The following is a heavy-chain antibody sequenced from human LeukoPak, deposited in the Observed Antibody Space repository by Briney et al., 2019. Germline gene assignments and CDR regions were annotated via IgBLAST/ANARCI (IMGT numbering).Heavy chain of an antibody. V-gene: IGHV3-30*18. Sequence: GRSLRLSCAASGFTFSSYGMHWVRQAPGKGLEWVAVISYDGSNKYYADSVKGRFTISRDNSKNTLYLQMNSLRAEDTAVYYCAKDDLTMVRGVIPTPYYGMDVWGQGTTVTVSS. CDR1: GFTFSSYG. CDR3: AKDDLTMVRGVIPTPYYGMDV. CDR2: ISYDGSNK. J-gene: IGHJ6*02. D-gene: IGHD3-10*01.